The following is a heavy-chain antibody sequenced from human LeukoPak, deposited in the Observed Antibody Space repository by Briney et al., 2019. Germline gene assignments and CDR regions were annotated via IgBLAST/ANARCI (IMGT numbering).Heavy chain of an antibody. CDR3: ARDGGYAYDSSGYYLG. V-gene: IGHV1-69*01. CDR1: GGTFSSYA. CDR2: IIPIFGTA. D-gene: IGHD3-22*01. J-gene: IGHJ4*02. Sequence: SVKVSCKASGGTFSSYAISWVRQAPGQGLEWMGGIIPIFGTADYAKKFQGRVTIIADESTSTAYMELSSLRSEDTAVYYCARDGGYAYDSSGYYLGWGQGTLVTVSS.